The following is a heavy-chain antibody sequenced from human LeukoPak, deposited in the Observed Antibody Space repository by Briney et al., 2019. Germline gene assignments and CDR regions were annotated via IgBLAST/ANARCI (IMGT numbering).Heavy chain of an antibody. J-gene: IGHJ4*02. Sequence: GGSLRHSCTASGLTFSTSGFNWVRQAPGKGLEWVASIGPTGSDRYHADSIKGRFTISRDNANNFLYLQMNSLRAEDTAVYYCATETNGRHYDYWGQGTLLTVSS. D-gene: IGHD1-14*01. CDR1: GLTFSTSG. CDR2: IGPTGSDR. V-gene: IGHV3-21*06. CDR3: ATETNGRHYDY.